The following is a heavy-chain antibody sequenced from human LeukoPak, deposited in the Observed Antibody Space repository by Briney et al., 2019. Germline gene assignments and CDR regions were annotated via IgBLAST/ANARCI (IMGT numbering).Heavy chain of an antibody. CDR2: IYHGGST. D-gene: IGHD3-10*01. CDR1: GGSISNNNW. Sequence: TSETLSLTCAVSGGSISNNNWWSWVRQPPGMGPEWIGEIYHGGSTNYNPSLKSRVTMSVDRSKNQFSLKLSSVTAADTAVYYCARGEERGTGTVHFDYWGQGTLVTVSS. J-gene: IGHJ4*02. CDR3: ARGEERGTGTVHFDY. V-gene: IGHV4-4*02.